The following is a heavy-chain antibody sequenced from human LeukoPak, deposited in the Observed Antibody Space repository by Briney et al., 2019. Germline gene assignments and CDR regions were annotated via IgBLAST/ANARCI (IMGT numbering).Heavy chain of an antibody. V-gene: IGHV4-39*07. CDR1: GGSVSSSSYY. Sequence: PSGTLSLTCTVSGGSVSSSSYYWGWIRQPPGKGLEWIGSIYYSGSTSYNPSLKSRVTISVDTSKNQVSLKLTSVTAADTAVYYCANSPMVRGVKYAFDIWGQGTMVTVSS. J-gene: IGHJ3*02. CDR3: ANSPMVRGVKYAFDI. CDR2: IYYSGST. D-gene: IGHD3-10*01.